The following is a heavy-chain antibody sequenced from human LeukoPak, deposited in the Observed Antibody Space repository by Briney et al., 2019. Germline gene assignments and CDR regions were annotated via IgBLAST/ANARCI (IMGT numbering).Heavy chain of an antibody. J-gene: IGHJ4*02. V-gene: IGHV1-69*05. Sequence: VKVSYSPSEPPFSRYATSWVRQAPGQGLEWMGGIIPIFGTGNYAQTLQGRVTMTTATSTTTAYMELRSLRSNDTAVYYCATRKHSSSFDFDYWGQGTLVTVSS. D-gene: IGHD6-6*01. CDR1: EPPFSRYA. CDR2: IIPIFGTG. CDR3: ATRKHSSSFDFDY.